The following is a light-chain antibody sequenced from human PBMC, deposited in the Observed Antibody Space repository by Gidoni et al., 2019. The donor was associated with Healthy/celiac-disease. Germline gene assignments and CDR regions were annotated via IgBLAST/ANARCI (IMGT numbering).Light chain of an antibody. CDR1: QSVSSSY. CDR3: QQYGSSSLT. Sequence: IVLSQSPGTLSLPPGERATLSCRASQSVSSSYLAWYQQKPGQAPRLRIYGASSRATGSPDRFSGSGSGTEFTLTSSRLEPEDLAVYYCQQYGSSSLTFXGXTKVEIK. CDR2: GAS. J-gene: IGKJ4*02. V-gene: IGKV3-20*01.